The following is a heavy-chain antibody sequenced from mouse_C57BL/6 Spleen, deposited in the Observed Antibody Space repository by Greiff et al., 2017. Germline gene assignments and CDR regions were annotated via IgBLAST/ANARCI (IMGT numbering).Heavy chain of an antibody. J-gene: IGHJ4*01. D-gene: IGHD1-1*01. CDR3: ARYITTASYAMDY. V-gene: IGHV1-69*01. CDR2: IDPSDSYT. CDR1: GYTFTSYW. Sequence: QVQLQQPGPELVMPGASVKLSCKASGYTFTSYWMHWVKQRPGQGLEWIGEIDPSDSYTNYNQKFKGKSTLTVDKSSSTAYMQLSSLTSEDSAVYYCARYITTASYAMDYWGQGTSVTVSS.